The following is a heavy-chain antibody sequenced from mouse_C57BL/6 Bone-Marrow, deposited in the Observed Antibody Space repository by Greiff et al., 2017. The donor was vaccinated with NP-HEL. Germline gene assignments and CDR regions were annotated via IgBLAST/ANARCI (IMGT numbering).Heavy chain of an antibody. CDR2: INPYNGGT. Sequence: VQLQQSGPVLVKPGASVKMSCKASGYTFTDYYMNWVKQSHGKSLEWIGVINPYNGGTSYNQKFKGKATLTVEKSSSTAYLELNSLKSEDSAVYYCGRTGGAWFSYWCQGTLVTVSA. CDR1: GYTFTDYY. J-gene: IGHJ3*01. V-gene: IGHV1-19*01. CDR3: GRTGGAWFSY.